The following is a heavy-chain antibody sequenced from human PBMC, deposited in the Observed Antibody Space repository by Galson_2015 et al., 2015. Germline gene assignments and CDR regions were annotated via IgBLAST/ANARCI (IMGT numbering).Heavy chain of an antibody. CDR1: GFIFSDYY. V-gene: IGHV3-11*01. Sequence: SLRLSCAASGFIFSDYYMSWIRQAPGKGLEWVSYISSSGSTIYYADSVKGRFTISRDNAKNSLDLQMNSLRAEDTAVYYCARASGFPQPGYFDYWGQGILVTVSS. J-gene: IGHJ4*02. CDR2: ISSSGSTI. D-gene: IGHD1-14*01. CDR3: ARASGFPQPGYFDY.